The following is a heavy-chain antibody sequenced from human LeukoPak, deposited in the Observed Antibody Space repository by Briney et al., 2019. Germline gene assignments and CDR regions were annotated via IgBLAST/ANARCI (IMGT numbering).Heavy chain of an antibody. CDR3: AKTLATGGGSYNMDV. J-gene: IGHJ6*02. CDR2: ISYDGSNN. V-gene: IGHV3-30*18. Sequence: GGSLRLSCAASGFTFSSYGMHSVRQAPGKGLEWVAFISYDGSNNYYADSVKGRFTISRDNSKNTLFLQMSSLRAEDTALYYCAKTLATGGGSYNMDVWGQGTTVTVS. D-gene: IGHD2-8*02. CDR1: GFTFSSYG.